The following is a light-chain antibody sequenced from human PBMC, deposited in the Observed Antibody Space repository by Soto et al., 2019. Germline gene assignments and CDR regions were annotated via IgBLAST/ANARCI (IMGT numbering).Light chain of an antibody. CDR2: AAS. CDR1: QSVGRNY. V-gene: IGKV3-20*01. Sequence: ETVLTQSPGTLSVSPGERATLSCRASQSVGRNYLAWYQQKPGQAPRLLIHAASTRATGIPDRFSDSGSGTDFTLTISRLEPEDSAFYYCQQYASSPLTFGGGTKVETK. J-gene: IGKJ4*01. CDR3: QQYASSPLT.